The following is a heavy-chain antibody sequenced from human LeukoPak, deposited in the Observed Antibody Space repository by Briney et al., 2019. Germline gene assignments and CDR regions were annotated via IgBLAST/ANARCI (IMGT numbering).Heavy chain of an antibody. J-gene: IGHJ5*02. CDR3: ARQRPFNGFDP. V-gene: IGHV4-59*08. Sequence: PSETLSPTCTVSGGSISSYYWSWIRHPPGKGLEWIGYIYYSGSTNYNPSLKSRVTISVDTSKNQFSLKLSSVTAADTAVYYCARQRPFNGFDPWGQGTLVTVSS. CDR1: GGSISSYY. CDR2: IYYSGST. D-gene: IGHD1-1*01.